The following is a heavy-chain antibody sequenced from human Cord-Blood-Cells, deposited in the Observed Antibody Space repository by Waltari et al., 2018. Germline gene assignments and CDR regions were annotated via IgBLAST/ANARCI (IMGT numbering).Heavy chain of an antibody. CDR1: GGSFSGYY. CDR3: ARDYYGSGSYYFDY. J-gene: IGHJ4*02. D-gene: IGHD3-10*01. CDR2: INHSGST. Sequence: QVQLQQWGAGLLTPSETLSLTCAVYGGSFSGYYWSWIRQPPGKGLEWIGEINHSGSTNYNPSLKSRVTISVDTSKNQFSLKLSSVTAADTAVYYCARDYYGSGSYYFDYWGQGTLVTVSS. V-gene: IGHV4-34*01.